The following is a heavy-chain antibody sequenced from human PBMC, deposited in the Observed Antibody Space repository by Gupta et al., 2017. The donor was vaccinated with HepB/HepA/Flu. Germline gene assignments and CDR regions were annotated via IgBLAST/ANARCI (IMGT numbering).Heavy chain of an antibody. J-gene: IGHJ6*02. CDR2: INTYGSLT. D-gene: IGHD3-16*01. Sequence: EVQLVESGGGLVQPGGSLRLSCAASGFTFGSYWMYWVRQAPGKGLVWVSCINTYGSLTSYADSVQGRFTISRDNTKNTLYLQMNSLRAEDTAVYYCTRDMRNAMDVWGQGTTVTVSS. CDR3: TRDMRNAMDV. CDR1: GFTFGSYW. V-gene: IGHV3-74*01.